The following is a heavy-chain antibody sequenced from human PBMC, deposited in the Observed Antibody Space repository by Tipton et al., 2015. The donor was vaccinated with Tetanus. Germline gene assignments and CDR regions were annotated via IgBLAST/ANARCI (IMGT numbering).Heavy chain of an antibody. V-gene: IGHV3-23*01. D-gene: IGHD3-22*01. CDR3: ARDWVAGYYDSSGYYYVGAFDI. J-gene: IGHJ3*02. CDR1: GLTFSSCS. CDR2: IVGSGAKT. Sequence: SLRLSCVAAGLTFSSCSMGWVRQAPGKGLEWVSAIVGSGAKTYYADSVKGRFTISRDNSKDTLYLQMNSLRAEDTAVYYCARDWVAGYYDSSGYYYVGAFDIWGQGTMVTVSS.